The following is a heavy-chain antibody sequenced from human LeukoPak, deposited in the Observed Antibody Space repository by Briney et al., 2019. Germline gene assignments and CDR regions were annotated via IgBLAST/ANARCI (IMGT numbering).Heavy chain of an antibody. Sequence: PGGSLRLSCAASGFTVSSNYMSWVRQAPGKGLEWVSVIYSGGSTYYADSVKGRFTISRDNSENTLYLQMNSLRAEDTAVYYCAREGSPLAYYDSSGYGMFDYWGQGTLVTVSS. V-gene: IGHV3-53*01. D-gene: IGHD3-22*01. CDR1: GFTVSSNY. CDR3: AREGSPLAYYDSSGYGMFDY. CDR2: IYSGGST. J-gene: IGHJ4*02.